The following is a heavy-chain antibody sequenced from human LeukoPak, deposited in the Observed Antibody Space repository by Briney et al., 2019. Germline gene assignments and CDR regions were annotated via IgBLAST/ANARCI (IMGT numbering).Heavy chain of an antibody. V-gene: IGHV3-33*01. Sequence: PGRSLTLSCAASGFTFLSYRMHRFRPAPSKRLARVAVIWYDGSNKYYADSVKGRFTISRDKSKNTLYLQMNSLRAEDTAVYYCARGGMLWTGGTYYFDYWGQGTLVTVSS. D-gene: IGHD2-8*01. J-gene: IGHJ4*02. CDR1: GFTFLSYR. CDR3: ARGGMLWTGGTYYFDY. CDR2: IWYDGSNK.